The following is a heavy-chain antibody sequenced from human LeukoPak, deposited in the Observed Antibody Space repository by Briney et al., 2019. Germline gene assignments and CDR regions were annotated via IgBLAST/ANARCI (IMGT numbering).Heavy chain of an antibody. Sequence: PGRSLRLSCAASGFTFSSYAMHWVRQAPGKGLEWVAVISYDGSNKYYADSVKGRFTISRDNSKNTLYLQMNSLRAEDTAVYYCARDGYCSGGSCYYYYGMDVWGQGTTVTVSS. CDR3: ARDGYCSGGSCYYYYGMDV. D-gene: IGHD2-15*01. CDR2: ISYDGSNK. V-gene: IGHV3-30-3*01. J-gene: IGHJ6*02. CDR1: GFTFSSYA.